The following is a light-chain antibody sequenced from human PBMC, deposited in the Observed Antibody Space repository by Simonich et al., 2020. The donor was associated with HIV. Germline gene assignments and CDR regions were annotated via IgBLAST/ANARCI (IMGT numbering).Light chain of an antibody. CDR2: DAS. J-gene: IGKJ3*01. V-gene: IGKV3D-20*01. Sequence: EIVLTQSPGTLSLSPGERATLSCRASQSVSSSYLAWYQQKPGLAPRLLIYDASSRATGIPDRFSGSGSGTDFTLTISRLEPEDFAVYYCQQSPGTFGPGTKVEIK. CDR1: QSVSSSY. CDR3: QQSPGT.